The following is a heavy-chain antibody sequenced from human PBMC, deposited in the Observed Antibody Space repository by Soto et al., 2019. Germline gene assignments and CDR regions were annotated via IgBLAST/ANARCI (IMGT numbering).Heavy chain of an antibody. J-gene: IGHJ4*02. CDR3: ATLRYSSSLDY. CDR2: IYPGDSDT. V-gene: IGHV5-51*01. CDR1: GYSFTSYW. Sequence: GESLKISCKGSGYSFTSYWIGWVRPIPGKGLEWMGIIYPGDSDTRYSPSFQGQVTISADKSISTAYLQWSSLKASDTAMYYCATLRYSSSLDYWGQGTLVTVSS. D-gene: IGHD6-13*01.